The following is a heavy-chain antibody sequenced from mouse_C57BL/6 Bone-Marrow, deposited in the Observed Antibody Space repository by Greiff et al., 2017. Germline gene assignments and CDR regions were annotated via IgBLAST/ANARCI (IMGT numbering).Heavy chain of an antibody. CDR1: GFNFKDTY. CDR2: IVPANGKT. CDR3: ARREGYVYGVCYAMDC. V-gene: IGHV14-3*02. J-gene: IGHJ4*01. D-gene: IGHD2-2*01. Sequence: VHLQQSGAELVKPGASLKLSCTASGFNFKDTYIHWVKQRPEQGLEWIGRIVPANGKTKYDPKFQGMATIAADTSSNTASLQLSSLTSEDTAVYYCARREGYVYGVCYAMDCGGRGTAITVS.